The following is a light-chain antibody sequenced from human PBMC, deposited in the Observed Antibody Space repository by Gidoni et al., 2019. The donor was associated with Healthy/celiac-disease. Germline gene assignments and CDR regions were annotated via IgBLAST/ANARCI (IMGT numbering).Light chain of an antibody. CDR2: DAS. CDR3: QQYDNLPTYT. J-gene: IGKJ2*01. Sequence: DIQMTPSPSSLSASVGDRVTITCQASQDISNYLNWYQQKPGKAPKLLIYDASNLETGVPSRFSGSGSGTDFTFTISSLQPEDIATYYCQQYDNLPTYTFGQXTKLEIK. V-gene: IGKV1-33*01. CDR1: QDISNY.